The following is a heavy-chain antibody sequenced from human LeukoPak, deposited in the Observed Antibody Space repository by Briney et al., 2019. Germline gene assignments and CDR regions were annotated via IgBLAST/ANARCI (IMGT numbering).Heavy chain of an antibody. Sequence: SETLSLTCAVYGGSFSGYYWSWIRQPPGKGLEWIGSIFYSGNTYYNPSLKSRVTISVDTSKNQFSLKLSSVTAADTAVFYCARYNAYGDYVFDYWGQGTLVTVSS. J-gene: IGHJ4*02. V-gene: IGHV4-34*12. D-gene: IGHD4-17*01. CDR3: ARYNAYGDYVFDY. CDR2: IFYSGNT. CDR1: GGSFSGYY.